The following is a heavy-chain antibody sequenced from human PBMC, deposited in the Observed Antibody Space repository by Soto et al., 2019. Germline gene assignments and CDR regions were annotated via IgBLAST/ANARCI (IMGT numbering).Heavy chain of an antibody. CDR3: ARARAAAGKDFDY. V-gene: IGHV1-18*01. D-gene: IGHD6-13*01. CDR1: GYTFTSYC. CDR2: ISAYNGNT. J-gene: IGHJ4*02. Sequence: ASVNVSCKSSGYTFTSYCMSWVREAPGQGLEWMGWISAYNGNTNYAQKLQGRVTMTTDTSTSTAYMELRSLRSDDTAVYYCARARAAAGKDFDYWGQGTLVTVSS.